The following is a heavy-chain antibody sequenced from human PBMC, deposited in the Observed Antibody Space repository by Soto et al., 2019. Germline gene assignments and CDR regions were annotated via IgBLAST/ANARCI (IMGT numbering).Heavy chain of an antibody. V-gene: IGHV3-23*01. J-gene: IGHJ4*02. CDR2: ISGSGDFT. CDR3: AKGFYGSGSYYNERAFGS. Sequence: PGGSLRLSCAASGFTFSNYAISWVRQTPGKGLEWVSVISGSGDFTYYADSVKGRFTISRDNPKNTIYLQMNSLRAEDTAVYYCAKGFYGSGSYYNERAFGSWGQGTLVTVSS. CDR1: GFTFSNYA. D-gene: IGHD3-10*01.